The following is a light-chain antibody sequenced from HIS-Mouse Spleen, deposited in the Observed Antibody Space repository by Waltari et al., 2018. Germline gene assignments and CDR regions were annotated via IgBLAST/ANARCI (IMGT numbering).Light chain of an antibody. CDR3: CSYAGSSTFVV. CDR2: EGS. J-gene: IGLJ2*01. Sequence: QSALTQPASVSGSPGQSITISCTGPSSDVGRYNLVPWYQQHPGKAPKLMIYEGSKRPSGVSNRFSGSKSGNTASLTISGLQAEDEADYYCCSYAGSSTFVVFGGGTKLTVL. CDR1: SSDVGRYNL. V-gene: IGLV2-23*01.